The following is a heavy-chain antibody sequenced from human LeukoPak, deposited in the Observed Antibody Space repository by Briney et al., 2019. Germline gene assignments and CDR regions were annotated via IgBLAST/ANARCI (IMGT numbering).Heavy chain of an antibody. D-gene: IGHD5-12*01. CDR3: ARAPIVATRLYYFDY. CDR2: ISSSSSYI. Sequence: PGESLRLSCAASGFTFSSYSMNWVRQAPGKGLEWVSSISSSSSYIYYADSVKGRFTISRDNAKNSLYLQMNSLRAEDTAVYYCARAPIVATRLYYFDYWGQGTLVTVSS. V-gene: IGHV3-21*01. CDR1: GFTFSSYS. J-gene: IGHJ4*02.